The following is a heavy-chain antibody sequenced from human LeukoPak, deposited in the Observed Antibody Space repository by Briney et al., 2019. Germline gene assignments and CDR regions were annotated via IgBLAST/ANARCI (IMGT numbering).Heavy chain of an antibody. V-gene: IGHV4-4*02. CDR1: GGSISSSNW. CDR2: IYHSGST. D-gene: IGHD2-15*01. Sequence: SETLSLTCAVSGGSISSSNWWSWVRQPPGKGLEWIGEIYHSGSTNYNPSLKSRVTISIATSRDQFSLKLKSVTAADTAVYYCVRNRAARGSFNWFAPWGQGTLVTVSS. J-gene: IGHJ5*02. CDR3: VRNRAARGSFNWFAP.